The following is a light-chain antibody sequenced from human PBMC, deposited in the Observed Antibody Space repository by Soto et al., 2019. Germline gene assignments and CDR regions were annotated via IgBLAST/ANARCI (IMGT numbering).Light chain of an antibody. V-gene: IGLV2-14*01. Sequence: SVLTQPASVSGSTGQSIAISCTGTRSDVGAYNYVSWYQQHPGKAPKLMISEVTNRPSGVSDRFSGSKSGNTASLTISGLQAEDEADYYCSSFTSRFTFVFGTGPKVTVL. CDR2: EVT. CDR1: RSDVGAYNY. J-gene: IGLJ1*01. CDR3: SSFTSRFTFV.